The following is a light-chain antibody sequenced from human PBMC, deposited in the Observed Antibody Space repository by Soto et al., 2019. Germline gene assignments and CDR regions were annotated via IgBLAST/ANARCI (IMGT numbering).Light chain of an antibody. CDR3: QQYGSSPGT. CDR1: QRINSAY. V-gene: IGKV3-20*01. CDR2: GAS. Sequence: EIVLTQSPGTLSLSPGERATLSCRASQRINSAYLAWYQQRPGQAPRLLIYGASSRATGIPDRFRGSGSGTDFTLTISRLEPEDFVVYYCQQYGSSPGTFGQGTKLEIK. J-gene: IGKJ2*01.